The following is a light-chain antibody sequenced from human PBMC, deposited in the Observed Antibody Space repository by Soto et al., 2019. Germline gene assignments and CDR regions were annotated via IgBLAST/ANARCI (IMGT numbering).Light chain of an antibody. CDR1: SSDVGNYNL. Sequence: QSVLTQPASVSGSPGQSTTISCTGTSSDVGNYNLVSWYQQHPGKAPKLMIYEGSKRPSGVSNRFSGSKSSNTASLTISILQAEDEADYYCCSYAGSSTYVFGPRLKVTLL. J-gene: IGLJ1*01. CDR2: EGS. V-gene: IGLV2-23*01. CDR3: CSYAGSSTYV.